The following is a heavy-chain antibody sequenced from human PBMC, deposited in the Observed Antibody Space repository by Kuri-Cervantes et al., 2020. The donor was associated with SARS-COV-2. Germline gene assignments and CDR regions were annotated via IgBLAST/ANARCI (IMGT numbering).Heavy chain of an antibody. D-gene: IGHD6-6*01. CDR1: GYTFTSYG. J-gene: IGHJ4*02. V-gene: IGHV1-18*01. CDR3: ARVGRAARLTAPYLDY. CDR2: ISAYNGNT. Sequence: ASVKVSCKASGYTFTSYGISWVRQAPGQGLEWMGWISAYNGNTNYAQKLQGRVTMTTDTSTSKAYMELRSLRSDDTAVYYCARVGRAARLTAPYLDYWGQGTLVTVSS.